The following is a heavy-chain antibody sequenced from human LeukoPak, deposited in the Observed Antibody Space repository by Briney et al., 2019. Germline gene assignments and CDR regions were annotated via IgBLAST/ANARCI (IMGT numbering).Heavy chain of an antibody. CDR1: GYTLTSYG. J-gene: IGHJ4*02. Sequence: VASVKVSCKASGYTLTSYGISWVRQAPGQGLEWMGWISAYNGNTNYAQKLQGRVTMTEDTSTDTAYMELSSLRSEDTAVYYCATLSGWYHCFDYWGQGTLVTVSS. V-gene: IGHV1-18*01. CDR3: ATLSGWYHCFDY. CDR2: ISAYNGNT. D-gene: IGHD6-19*01.